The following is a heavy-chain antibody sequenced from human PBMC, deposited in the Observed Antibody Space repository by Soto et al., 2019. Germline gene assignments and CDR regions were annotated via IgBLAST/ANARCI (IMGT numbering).Heavy chain of an antibody. CDR2: LSYSGST. D-gene: IGHD4-17*01. V-gene: IGHV4-39*01. CDR3: ARQDYGDYSGAGWFDP. CDR1: GVSISSSSYY. Sequence: SSTLSLTGTFSGVSISSSSYYWCWMRQPPGKGLEWIGSLSYSGSTYYNPSLKSRVTMSVDTSKNQFSLKLSSVTAADTAVYYCARQDYGDYSGAGWFDPWGQGTLVTVSS. J-gene: IGHJ5*02.